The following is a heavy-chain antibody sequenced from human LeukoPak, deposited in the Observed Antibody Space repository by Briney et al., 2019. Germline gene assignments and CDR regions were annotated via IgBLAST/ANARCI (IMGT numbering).Heavy chain of an antibody. Sequence: GESLKISCKGSGYSFTNYWIGWVRLMPGKGLEWMGIIYPGGSDTKYSPSFQGQVTISADKSISTAYLQWSSLKASDTAMYYCARLEYSGTTGDFFDYWGQGTLVTVSS. D-gene: IGHD1-26*01. V-gene: IGHV5-51*01. J-gene: IGHJ4*02. CDR3: ARLEYSGTTGDFFDY. CDR1: GYSFTNYW. CDR2: IYPGGSDT.